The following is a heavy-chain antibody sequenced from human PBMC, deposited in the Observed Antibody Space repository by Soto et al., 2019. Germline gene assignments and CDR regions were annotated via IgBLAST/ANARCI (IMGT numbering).Heavy chain of an antibody. V-gene: IGHV4-59*01. J-gene: IGHJ4*02. D-gene: IGHD3-22*01. CDR2: ISYMGTT. CDR1: GGSMNNYY. Sequence: SETLSLTCTVSGGSMNNYYWSWIRQAPGKGLQYIGYISYMGTTNYNPSLKSRVTISVDTSKNQFSLKLTSVTAADTALYYCTKSRGGYVNSGYYGGDYDYWGRGTLVTVSS. CDR3: TKSRGGYVNSGYYGGDYDY.